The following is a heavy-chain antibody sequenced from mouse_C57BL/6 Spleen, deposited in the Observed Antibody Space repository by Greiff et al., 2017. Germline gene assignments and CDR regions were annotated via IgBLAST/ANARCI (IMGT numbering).Heavy chain of an antibody. J-gene: IGHJ3*01. CDR2: IYPGDGDT. D-gene: IGHD2-3*01. CDR1: GYAFSSSW. V-gene: IGHV1-82*01. CDR3: ARDGYFSTPGFAY. Sequence: VKLMESGPELVKPGASVKISCKASGYAFSSSWMNWVKQRPGKGLEWIGRIYPGDGDTNYNGKFKGKATLTADKSSSTAYMQLSSLTSEDSAVYFCARDGYFSTPGFAYWGQGTLVTVSA.